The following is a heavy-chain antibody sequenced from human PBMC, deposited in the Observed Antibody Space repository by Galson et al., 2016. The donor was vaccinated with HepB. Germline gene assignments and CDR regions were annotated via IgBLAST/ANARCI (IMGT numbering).Heavy chain of an antibody. Sequence: ETLSLTCTVSVDSISGSSYYWGWIRQAPGKGLEWIGSKYHSGATYYNPSLKSRVSMSVDTSENEFSLKMKSVTAADTAVYYCARHVAYGSGSYSPTNWFDPWGQGILVIVSS. J-gene: IGHJ5*02. D-gene: IGHD3-10*01. CDR3: ARHVAYGSGSYSPTNWFDP. CDR1: VDSISGSSYY. CDR2: KYHSGAT. V-gene: IGHV4-39*01.